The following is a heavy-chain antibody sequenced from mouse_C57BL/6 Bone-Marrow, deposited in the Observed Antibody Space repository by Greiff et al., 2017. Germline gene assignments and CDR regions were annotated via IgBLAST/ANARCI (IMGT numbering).Heavy chain of an antibody. CDR3: SRSQAPGY. CDR2: IYPGSGST. J-gene: IGHJ2*01. CDR1: GYTFTSYW. V-gene: IGHV1-55*01. Sequence: VQLQQSGAELVKPGASVKMSCKASGYTFTSYWITWVKQRPGQGLAWIGEIYPGSGSTNYNEKFKSKATLTVDTSSRIAYMQLSSLTSEDSAVYYCSRSQAPGYWGQGTTLTVSS.